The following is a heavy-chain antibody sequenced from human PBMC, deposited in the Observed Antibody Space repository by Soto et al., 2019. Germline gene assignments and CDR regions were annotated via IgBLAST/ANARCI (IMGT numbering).Heavy chain of an antibody. V-gene: IGHV1-8*01. CDR2: MNPNSGNT. CDR3: ARWPDGYYYYGMDV. Sequence: QVQLVQSGAEVKKPGASVKVSCKASGYTFTSYDINWVRQATGQGLEWMGWMNPNSGNTGYAKKFQGRVTMTRNSSISTAYIELSSMRSEDTAVYYCARWPDGYYYYGMDVWSQGSTVTVSS. J-gene: IGHJ6*02. CDR1: GYTFTSYD.